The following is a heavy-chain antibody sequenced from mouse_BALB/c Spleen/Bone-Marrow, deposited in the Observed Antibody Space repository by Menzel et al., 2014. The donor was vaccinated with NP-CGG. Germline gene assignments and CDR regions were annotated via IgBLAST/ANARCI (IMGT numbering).Heavy chain of an antibody. CDR1: DYTFTSYR. CDR3: TLAYFGQGDWFFDV. Sequence: EVQLQQSGTVLARPGASVKMSCKASDYTFTSYRMHWLKQRPGQGLEWIGAIYPGISDTSYNQKFKGKAELTAVTSTSTAYMDLSSLTNEDSAVYYCTLAYFGQGDWFFDVWGAGTTVTVSS. CDR2: IYPGISDT. V-gene: IGHV1-5*01. D-gene: IGHD2-10*01. J-gene: IGHJ1*01.